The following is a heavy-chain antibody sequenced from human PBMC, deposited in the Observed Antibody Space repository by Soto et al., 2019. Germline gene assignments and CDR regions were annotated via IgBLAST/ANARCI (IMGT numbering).Heavy chain of an antibody. CDR1: GFSLSTSGMC. CDR2: IDWDDDK. V-gene: IGHV2-70*11. CDR3: ARVADGYSSGWYYFDY. D-gene: IGHD6-19*01. J-gene: IGHJ4*02. Sequence: SGPTLVNPTQTLTLTCTFSGFSLSTSGMCVSWIRQPPGKALEWLARIDWDDDKYYSTSLKTRLTISKDTSKNQVVLTMTNMDPVDTATYYCARVADGYSSGWYYFDYWGQGTLVTVSS.